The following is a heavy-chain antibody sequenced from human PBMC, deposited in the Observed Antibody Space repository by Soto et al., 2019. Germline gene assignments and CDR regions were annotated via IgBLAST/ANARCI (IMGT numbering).Heavy chain of an antibody. CDR3: AKRLGVVRGNYAFDM. Sequence: EVRLLQSGGGLVQPGGSLKLSCAASGFSFSTYAMSWVRQAPGKGLEWVSSLSGSGDSSYYAKSVKGRFTISRDNSKNTLFLQMNSLRGDDTALYYCAKRLGVVRGNYAFDMWGQGAMVTVSS. V-gene: IGHV3-23*01. CDR1: GFSFSTYA. J-gene: IGHJ3*02. D-gene: IGHD3-10*01. CDR2: LSGSGDSS.